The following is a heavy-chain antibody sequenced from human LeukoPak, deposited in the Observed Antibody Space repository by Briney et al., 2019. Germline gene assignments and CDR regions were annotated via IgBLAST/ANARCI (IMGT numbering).Heavy chain of an antibody. Sequence: SVKVSCKASGGTFSSYAISWVRQAPGQGLEWMGGIIPIFGTANYAQKFQGRVTITADESTSTAYMELSSLRSGDTAVYYCARSSAVAGTSDYWGQGTLVTVSS. CDR2: IIPIFGTA. CDR3: ARSSAVAGTSDY. D-gene: IGHD6-19*01. J-gene: IGHJ4*02. CDR1: GGTFSSYA. V-gene: IGHV1-69*13.